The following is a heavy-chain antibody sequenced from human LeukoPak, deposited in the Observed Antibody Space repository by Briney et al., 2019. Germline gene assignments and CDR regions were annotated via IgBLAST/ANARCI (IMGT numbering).Heavy chain of an antibody. V-gene: IGHV3-7*05. CDR1: GFTFSSYW. Sequence: GGSLRLSCAASGFTFSSYWMSWVRQAPGKGLEWVANIKQDGSEKYYVDSAKGRFTISRDNAKNSLYLQMNSLRAEDTAVYYCARDTSLAYDFWSGYPRGTFDYWGQGTLVTVSS. CDR2: IKQDGSEK. J-gene: IGHJ4*02. CDR3: ARDTSLAYDFWSGYPRGTFDY. D-gene: IGHD3-3*01.